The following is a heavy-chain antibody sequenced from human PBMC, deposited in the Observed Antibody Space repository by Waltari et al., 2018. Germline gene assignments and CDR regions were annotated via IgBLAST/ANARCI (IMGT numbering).Heavy chain of an antibody. J-gene: IGHJ3*01. V-gene: IGHV4-59*01. D-gene: IGHD1-1*01. Sequence: QLQASGPGLVKPSETLSLTCTLTGGPITSYYWRWIRQPPGKGLEWIGYIHYSGSTNYNPSLKSRVTMSIDTSKNQFSLKLSSLTAADTAMYYCARDRDNSPVWGQGTMVTVSS. CDR2: IHYSGST. CDR3: ARDRDNSPV. CDR1: GGPITSYY.